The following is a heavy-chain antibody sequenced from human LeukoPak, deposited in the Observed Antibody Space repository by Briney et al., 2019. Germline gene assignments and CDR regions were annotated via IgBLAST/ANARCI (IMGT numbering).Heavy chain of an antibody. J-gene: IGHJ4*02. V-gene: IGHV1-18*01. CDR3: ARRGGSYSHSDF. Sequence: ASVKVSCKASGYTFSSYGIIWVRQAPGQGLQWMGWVSPFNGNTDYAPKLQGRVTMTTDTSTTTAYMELRSLTSDDTAVYCCARRGGSYSHSDFWGQGTLVTVSS. D-gene: IGHD1-26*01. CDR1: GYTFSSYG. CDR2: VSPFNGNT.